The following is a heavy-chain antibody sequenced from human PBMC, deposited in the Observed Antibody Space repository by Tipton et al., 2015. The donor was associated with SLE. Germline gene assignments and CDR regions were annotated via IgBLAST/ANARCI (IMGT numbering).Heavy chain of an antibody. CDR3: AREGEVTTPPYYFDY. Sequence: TLSLTCTVSGGSLSSGGFYWSWIRQHPGKGLEWIGYIYYSGSTYYNPSLKSRVTISVDTSKNQFSLKLSSVTAADTAVYYCAREGEVTTPPYYFDYWGQGTLVTVSS. CDR2: IYYSGST. CDR1: GGSLSSGGFY. D-gene: IGHD4-17*01. V-gene: IGHV4-31*03. J-gene: IGHJ4*02.